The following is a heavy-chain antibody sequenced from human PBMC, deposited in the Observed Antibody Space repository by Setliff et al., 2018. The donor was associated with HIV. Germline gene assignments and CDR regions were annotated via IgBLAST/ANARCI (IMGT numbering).Heavy chain of an antibody. CDR3: ARVGNSNGLIQYFQN. J-gene: IGHJ1*01. CDR2: IKGDGSDQ. D-gene: IGHD6-19*01. Sequence: GGSLRLSCVASGLSFSRYWMSWVRQAPGKGLEWVANIKGDGSDQYYMDSVRGRFTISRDNSKNTLYLQMNSLRAEDTAVYYCARVGNSNGLIQYFQNWGQGTLVTVSS. V-gene: IGHV3-7*03. CDR1: GLSFSRYW.